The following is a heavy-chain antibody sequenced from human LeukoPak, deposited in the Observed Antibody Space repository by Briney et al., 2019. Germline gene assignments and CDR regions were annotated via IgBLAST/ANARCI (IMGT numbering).Heavy chain of an antibody. D-gene: IGHD6-13*01. V-gene: IGHV4-38-2*02. J-gene: IGHJ3*02. CDR2: IYHSGST. CDR3: AREGSSWYYAFDI. Sequence: SETLSLTCAVSGYSISRGYYWGWIRQPPGKGLEWIGSIYHSGSTYYNPSLKSRVTISVDTSKIQFSLELSSVTAADTAVYYCAREGSSWYYAFDIWGQGTMVTVSS. CDR1: GYSISRGYY.